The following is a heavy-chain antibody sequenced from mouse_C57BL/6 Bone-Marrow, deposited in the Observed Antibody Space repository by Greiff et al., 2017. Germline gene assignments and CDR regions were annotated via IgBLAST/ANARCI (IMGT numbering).Heavy chain of an antibody. CDR3: ARQLRLRRKGAMDD. J-gene: IGHJ4*01. D-gene: IGHD3-2*02. CDR1: GYTFTSYG. V-gene: IGHV1-81*01. Sequence: QVQLQQSGAELARPGASVKLSCKASGYTFTSYGISWVKQRTGQGLEWIGEIYPRSGNTYYNEKFKGKATLTADKSSSTAYMELRSLTSEDSAVYFCARQLRLRRKGAMDDWGQGTSVTVSS. CDR2: IYPRSGNT.